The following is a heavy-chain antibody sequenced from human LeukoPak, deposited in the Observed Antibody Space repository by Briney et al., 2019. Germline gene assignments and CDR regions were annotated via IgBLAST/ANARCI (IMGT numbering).Heavy chain of an antibody. V-gene: IGHV3-74*01. D-gene: IGHD1-26*01. CDR1: GFTFSSYW. CDR2: INTDGSRT. CDR3: TRDLVGATSDF. Sequence: GGSLRLSCAASGFTFSSYWMHWVRQAPGKGLVWVSRINTDGSRTSYGDSVKGRFTISRDNAKNTLYLQMNSLRAEDTAVYYCTRDLVGATSDFWGQGTLVTVSS. J-gene: IGHJ4*02.